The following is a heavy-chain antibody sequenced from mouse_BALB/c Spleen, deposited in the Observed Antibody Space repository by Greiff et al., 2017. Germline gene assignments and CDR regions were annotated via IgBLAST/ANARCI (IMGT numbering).Heavy chain of an antibody. V-gene: IGHV5-17*02. CDR1: GFTFSSFG. CDR2: ISSGSRTI. D-gene: IGHD1-1*01. Sequence: EVKLMESGGGLVQPGGSRKLSCAASGFTFSSFGMHWVRQAPEKGLEWVAYISSGSRTIYYADTVKGRFTISRDNPKNTLFLQMTSLRSEDTAMYYCAASITTVVATDYWGQGTTLTVSS. J-gene: IGHJ2*01. CDR3: AASITTVVATDY.